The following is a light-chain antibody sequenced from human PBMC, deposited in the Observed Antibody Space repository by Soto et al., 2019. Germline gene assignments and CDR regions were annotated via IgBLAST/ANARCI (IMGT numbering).Light chain of an antibody. V-gene: IGKV3-15*01. Sequence: EIVMTQSPATLSVSPGERATLSCRASQSLSSNLARYQQKPGQAPRLLIYGASTRASGIPARFSGSGSATDFTLTICSLQCEHFTPYYRHQDNDWPSAFTFGPGTKVYL. CDR2: GAS. CDR1: QSLSSN. J-gene: IGKJ3*01. CDR3: HQDNDWPSAFT.